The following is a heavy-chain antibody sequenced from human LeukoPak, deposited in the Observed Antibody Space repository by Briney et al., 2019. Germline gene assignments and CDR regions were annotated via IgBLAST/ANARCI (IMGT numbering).Heavy chain of an antibody. J-gene: IGHJ5*02. CDR3: ARYGSGSYYTS. D-gene: IGHD3-10*01. CDR1: GYSISSGYY. CDR2: IYHSGST. V-gene: IGHV4-38-2*02. Sequence: PSETLSLTCTVSGYSISSGYYWGWIRQPPGKGLEWIGSIYHSGSTYYNPSLKSRVTISVDTSKNQFSLKLSSVTAADTAVYYCARYGSGSYYTSWGQGTLVTVSS.